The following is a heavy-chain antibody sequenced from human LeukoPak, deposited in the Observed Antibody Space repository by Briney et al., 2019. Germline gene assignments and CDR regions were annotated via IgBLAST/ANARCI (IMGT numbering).Heavy chain of an antibody. CDR2: IYYSGST. CDR1: GGSISSYY. V-gene: IGHV4-59*12. J-gene: IGHJ3*02. D-gene: IGHD1-26*01. Sequence: SETLSLTCTVSGGSISSYYWSWIRQPPGKGLEWIGYIYYSGSTNYNPSLKSRVTISVDTSKNQFSLKLSSVTAADTAVYYCARERVGAFDIWGQGTTVTVSS. CDR3: ARERVGAFDI.